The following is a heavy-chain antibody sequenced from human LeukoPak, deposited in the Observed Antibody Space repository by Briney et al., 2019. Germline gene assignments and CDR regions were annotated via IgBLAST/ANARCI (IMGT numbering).Heavy chain of an antibody. J-gene: IGHJ4*02. D-gene: IGHD5-12*01. V-gene: IGHV3-9*01. Sequence: GGSLRLSCAASGFTFDDFAMHWVRQAPGKGPEWVSSVTWNSGSMGYADSVRGRFTISRDDAKNSLYLQMNSLRAEDTALYYCTKGKKMTVAGLFEYWGQGTLVTVSS. CDR2: VTWNSGSM. CDR1: GFTFDDFA. CDR3: TKGKKMTVAGLFEY.